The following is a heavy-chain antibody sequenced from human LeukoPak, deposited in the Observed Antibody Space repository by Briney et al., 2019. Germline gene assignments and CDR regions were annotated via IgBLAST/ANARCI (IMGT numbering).Heavy chain of an antibody. J-gene: IGHJ4*02. CDR2: INSDGSST. CDR1: GFTFSSYW. Sequence: GGSLRLSCAASGFTFSSYWMHWVRQAPGKGLVWVSRINSDGSSTSYADSVKGRFTISRDNAKNTLYLQMNSLRAGDTAVYYCARDSEEWELGYWGQGTLVTVSS. CDR3: ARDSEEWELGY. D-gene: IGHD1-26*01. V-gene: IGHV3-74*01.